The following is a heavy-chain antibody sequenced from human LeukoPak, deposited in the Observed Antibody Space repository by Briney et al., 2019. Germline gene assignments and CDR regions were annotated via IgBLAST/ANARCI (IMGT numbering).Heavy chain of an antibody. CDR1: GYSISSGYY. Sequence: SETLSLTCTVSGYSISSGYYWGWIRQPPGKGLEWIGSIYHSGSTYYNPSLKSRVTISVDTSKNQFSLKLSSVTAADTAVYFCARRVGFYGSGSLNYFDPWGQGILVSVSS. V-gene: IGHV4-38-2*02. J-gene: IGHJ5*01. D-gene: IGHD3-10*01. CDR2: IYHSGST. CDR3: ARRVGFYGSGSLNYFDP.